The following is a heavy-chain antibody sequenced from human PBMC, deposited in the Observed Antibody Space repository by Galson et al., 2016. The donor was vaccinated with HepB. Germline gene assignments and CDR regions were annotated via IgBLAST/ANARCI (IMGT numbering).Heavy chain of an antibody. D-gene: IGHD4-17*01. J-gene: IGHJ4*02. CDR2: ISGSDGRT. V-gene: IGHV3-23*01. CDR3: ARAAGDYGNDGFPNFDY. CDR1: GLTVSSNY. Sequence: SLRLSCAASGLTVSSNYMSWVRQAPGKGLEWVSVISGSDGRTYYADSVKGRFTISRDNSKNTLFLQMNSLRDEDTAVYFCARAAGDYGNDGFPNFDYWGQGTLVTVSS.